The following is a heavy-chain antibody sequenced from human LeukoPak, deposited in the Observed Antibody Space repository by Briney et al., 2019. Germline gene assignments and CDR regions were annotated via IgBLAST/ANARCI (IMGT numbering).Heavy chain of an antibody. CDR1: GFTFSSYA. Sequence: PGRSLRLSCAASGFTFSSYAMHWVRQAPGKGLEWVAVISCDGSNKYYADSVKGRFTISRDNSKNTLYLQMNSLRAEDTAVYYCARRYCSGGSCYSFRGDWFDPWGQGTLVTVSS. CDR2: ISCDGSNK. V-gene: IGHV3-30*04. J-gene: IGHJ5*02. D-gene: IGHD2-15*01. CDR3: ARRYCSGGSCYSFRGDWFDP.